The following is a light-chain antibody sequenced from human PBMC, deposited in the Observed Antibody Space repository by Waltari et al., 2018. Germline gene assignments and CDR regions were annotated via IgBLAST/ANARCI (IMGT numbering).Light chain of an antibody. CDR3: QQYNNNSPFA. J-gene: IGKJ3*01. Sequence: DIQMTQSPSTLSASVGDRVTITCRASQSVASWVAWYQQKPGKAPKLLIYKASTLESRVPSRFSGSGSGTEFTLSITSLQPDDFATYYCQQYNNNSPFAFGPGTRVDIK. CDR1: QSVASW. V-gene: IGKV1-5*03. CDR2: KAS.